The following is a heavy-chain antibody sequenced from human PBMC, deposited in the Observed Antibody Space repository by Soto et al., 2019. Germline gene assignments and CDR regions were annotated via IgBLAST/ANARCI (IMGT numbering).Heavy chain of an antibody. V-gene: IGHV3-15*01. J-gene: IGHJ4*02. Sequence: EVQLVESGGGLVKPGGSLRLSCAASGFTFSNAWMSWVRQAPGKGLEWVGRIKSKTDGGTTDYAAPVKGRFTISRDDSKNTLYLQMNSLNTEDTSVYYCTTVGYDILTGHYWGWGQGTLVTVSS. CDR2: IKSKTDGGTT. CDR1: GFTFSNAW. CDR3: TTVGYDILTGHYWG. D-gene: IGHD3-9*01.